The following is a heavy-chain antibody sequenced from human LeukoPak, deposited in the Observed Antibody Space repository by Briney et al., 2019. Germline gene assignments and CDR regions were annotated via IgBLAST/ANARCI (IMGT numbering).Heavy chain of an antibody. CDR1: GFSVSATY. CDR2: IYSGGTT. CDR3: AREAGSGYFDY. Sequence: GGSLRLSCAASGFSVSATYMSWVRQASGKGLERVSVIYSGGTTYQADSVKGRVTISRDDSKNTLYLQLNSLRAEDTAMYYCAREAGSGYFDYWGQGTLVTVSS. J-gene: IGHJ4*02. D-gene: IGHD3-10*01. V-gene: IGHV3-66*01.